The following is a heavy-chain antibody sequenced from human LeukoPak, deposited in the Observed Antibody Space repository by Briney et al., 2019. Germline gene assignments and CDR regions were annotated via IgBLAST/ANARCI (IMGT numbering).Heavy chain of an antibody. CDR1: GFSFNDYA. J-gene: IGHJ4*02. Sequence: GGSLRLSCAASGFSFNDYAMSWVRQAPGKGLEWVSVISGSGGRTSYADSVKGRFTISRDNSKNTLYLQMNSLTADDTAVYYCAKGHSDFGTGFDLWGQGTLVTVS. D-gene: IGHD4-17*01. CDR2: ISGSGGRT. V-gene: IGHV3-23*01. CDR3: AKGHSDFGTGFDL.